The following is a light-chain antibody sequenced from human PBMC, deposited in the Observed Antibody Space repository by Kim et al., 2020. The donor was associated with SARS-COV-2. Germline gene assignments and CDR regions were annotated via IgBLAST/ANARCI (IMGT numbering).Light chain of an antibody. CDR1: SSNIESNT. J-gene: IGLJ3*02. V-gene: IGLV1-44*01. CDR2: SVN. CDR3: GAWYDSLIGRWL. Sequence: ELTQPPSASVAPGKRVTIACSGNSSNIESNTVNWYKQLPGAAPKLLIYSVNHRPSGVPDRISGSKSAPSASMAISGLQSEAEADYFCGAWYDSLIGRWLFGGGTQLTVL.